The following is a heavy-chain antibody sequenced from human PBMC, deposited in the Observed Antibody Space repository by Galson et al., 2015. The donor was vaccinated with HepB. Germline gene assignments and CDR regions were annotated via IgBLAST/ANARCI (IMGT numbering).Heavy chain of an antibody. D-gene: IGHD2-15*01. CDR2: IYYSGST. J-gene: IGHJ4*02. Sequence: TLSLTCAVSGGSISSINWWSWVRQPPGKGLEWIGYIYYSGSTYYNPSLKSRVTISVDTSKNQFSLKLSSVTAADTAVYYCARGGGGWPPPFDYWAREPWSPSPQ. CDR1: GGSISSINW. V-gene: IGHV4-30-4*01. CDR3: ARGGGGWPPPFDY.